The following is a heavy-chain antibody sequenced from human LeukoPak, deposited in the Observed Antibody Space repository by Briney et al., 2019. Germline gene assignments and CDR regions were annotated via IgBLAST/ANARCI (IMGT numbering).Heavy chain of an antibody. J-gene: IGHJ2*01. Sequence: GGSLRLSCAASGFTFSSYWMHWVRQVPGKGLVWVSRIATDGRITNYADCVKGRFTISRDNAKNTLYLQMNSLRAEDTAIYYCASSQGVDWYFDLWGRGTLVTVSS. CDR1: GFTFSSYW. D-gene: IGHD3-16*01. V-gene: IGHV3-74*01. CDR3: ASSQGVDWYFDL. CDR2: IATDGRIT.